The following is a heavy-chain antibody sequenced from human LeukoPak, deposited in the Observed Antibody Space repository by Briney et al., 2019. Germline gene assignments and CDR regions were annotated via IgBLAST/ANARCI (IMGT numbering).Heavy chain of an antibody. J-gene: IGHJ4*02. CDR1: EYTLTELS. CDR3: ATLCDILTGFDY. CDR2: FDPEDGET. Sequence: GSSVKVSCKVSEYTLTELSMQWVRQAPGKGLEWMEGFDPEDGETIYAQKFQGRVTMTEDTSTDTAYMELSSLRSEDTAVYYCATLCDILTGFDYCGQGTLVTVSS. D-gene: IGHD3-9*01. V-gene: IGHV1-24*01.